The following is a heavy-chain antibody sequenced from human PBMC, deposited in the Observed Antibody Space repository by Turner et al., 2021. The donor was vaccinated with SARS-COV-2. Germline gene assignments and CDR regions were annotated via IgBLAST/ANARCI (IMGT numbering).Heavy chain of an antibody. CDR3: ARHSPELRGDYFDY. D-gene: IGHD1-26*01. CDR1: GGSISSSSYY. CDR2: IYYSGST. Sequence: QLQLQESGPGLVKPSETLSLTCTVSGGSISSSSYYWGWIRQPPGKGLEWIGLIYYSGSTYYNPSLKSRVTISVDTSKNQFSLKLSSVTAADTAVYYCARHSPELRGDYFDYWGQGTLVTVSS. V-gene: IGHV4-39*01. J-gene: IGHJ4*02.